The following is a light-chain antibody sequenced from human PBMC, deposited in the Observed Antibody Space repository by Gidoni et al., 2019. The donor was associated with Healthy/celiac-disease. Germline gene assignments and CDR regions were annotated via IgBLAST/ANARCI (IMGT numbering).Light chain of an antibody. CDR3: QQYGSSPWT. Sequence: EIVLTQSPGTLSLSPGERDTLSCRASQSVGSSYLAWYQQKPGQAPRLLIYGASSRATGIPDRFSGSGSGTDFTLTISRLEPEDFAVYYCQQYGSSPWTFGQGTKVEIK. J-gene: IGKJ1*01. CDR2: GAS. V-gene: IGKV3-20*01. CDR1: QSVGSSY.